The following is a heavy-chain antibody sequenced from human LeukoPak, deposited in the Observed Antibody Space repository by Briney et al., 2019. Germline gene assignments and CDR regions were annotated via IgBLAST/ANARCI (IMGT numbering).Heavy chain of an antibody. CDR1: GFTFSSYS. D-gene: IGHD6-13*01. Sequence: GGSLRLSCAASGFTFSSYSMNWVRQAPGKGLEWVSSISSSSSYIYYADSVKGRFTISGDNAKNSLYLQMNSLRAEDTAVYYCARDIAAAGTGYWGQGTLVTVSS. CDR3: ARDIAAAGTGY. CDR2: ISSSSSYI. J-gene: IGHJ4*02. V-gene: IGHV3-21*01.